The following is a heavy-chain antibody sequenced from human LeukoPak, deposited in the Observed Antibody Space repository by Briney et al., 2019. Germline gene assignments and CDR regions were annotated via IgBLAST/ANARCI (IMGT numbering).Heavy chain of an antibody. CDR3: ARDQTIAAADSFDY. D-gene: IGHD6-13*01. Sequence: GASVKVSCKASGYTFTSYGISWVRQAPGQGLEWMGWISAYNGNTNYAQKLQGRVTMTTGTSQSTAYMELRSLRSDDTAVYFCARDQTIAAADSFDYWGQGTLVTVSS. V-gene: IGHV1-18*01. CDR1: GYTFTSYG. CDR2: ISAYNGNT. J-gene: IGHJ4*02.